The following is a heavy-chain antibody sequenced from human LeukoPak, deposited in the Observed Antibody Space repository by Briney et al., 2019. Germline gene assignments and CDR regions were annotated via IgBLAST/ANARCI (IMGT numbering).Heavy chain of an antibody. V-gene: IGHV4-34*01. Sequence: SETLSLTCAVYGGSFSDYYWTWIRQPPGKGLEWIGEINHSGSTNYSPSLNSRVTISVDTSKNQFSLKMTSVTAADTAIYYCARSRVGTTSGRYYYMDVWGKGTTVIVSS. CDR2: INHSGST. D-gene: IGHD1-1*01. CDR3: ARSRVGTTSGRYYYMDV. CDR1: GGSFSDYY. J-gene: IGHJ6*03.